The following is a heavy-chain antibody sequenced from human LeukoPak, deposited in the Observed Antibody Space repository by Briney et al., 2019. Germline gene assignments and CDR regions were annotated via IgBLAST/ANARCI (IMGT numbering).Heavy chain of an antibody. CDR3: ARYTAMVLLDA. V-gene: IGHV1-69*04. CDR1: GGTFSSYA. D-gene: IGHD5-18*01. J-gene: IGHJ5*02. Sequence: SVKVSCKASGGTFSSYAISWVRQAPGQGLEWMGRIIPILGIANYAQKFQGRVTITADKSTSTAYMELSSLRSEDTAVYYCARYTAMVLLDAWGRGTLVTVSS. CDR2: IIPILGIA.